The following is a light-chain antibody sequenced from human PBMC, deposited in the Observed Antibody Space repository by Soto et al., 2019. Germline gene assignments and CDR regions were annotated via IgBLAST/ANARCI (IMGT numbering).Light chain of an antibody. V-gene: IGKV1-5*01. J-gene: IGKJ5*01. Sequence: GDRVTITCRASQSIGDSLAWYQQKPGKAPYLLISDVSSLERGVPSRFSGSGFGTDFTLTITSLQPEDFATYYCLQYNDYPFTFGQGTRLESK. CDR1: QSIGDS. CDR3: LQYNDYPFT. CDR2: DVS.